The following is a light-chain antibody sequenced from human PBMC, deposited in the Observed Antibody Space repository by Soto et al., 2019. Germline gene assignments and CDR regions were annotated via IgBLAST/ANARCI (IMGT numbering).Light chain of an antibody. CDR2: DVT. J-gene: IGLJ1*01. V-gene: IGLV2-11*01. Sequence: QSALTQPRSVSGSPGQSVTVSCTGTTSDVGSYNYVSWYRQYPGEAPKLLIYDVTERLSGVPDRFSGPKSGNTASLTISGPHPEDEADYYCSSCAGTHFLNVIGTGTKLTVL. CDR1: TSDVGSYNY. CDR3: SSCAGTHFLNV.